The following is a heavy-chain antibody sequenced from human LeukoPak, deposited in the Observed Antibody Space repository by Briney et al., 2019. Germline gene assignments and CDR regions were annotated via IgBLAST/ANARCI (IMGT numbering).Heavy chain of an antibody. CDR2: ISAYNGNT. D-gene: IGHD3-16*01. Sequence: ASVKVSCKASGYTFTSYGISWARQAPGQGLEWMGWISAYNGNTNYAQKHQGRVTMTPATPTSTAYMELRGLRSDDTAVYYCARYVGVQFDPWGQGTLVTVSS. V-gene: IGHV1-18*01. CDR3: ARYVGVQFDP. CDR1: GYTFTSYG. J-gene: IGHJ5*02.